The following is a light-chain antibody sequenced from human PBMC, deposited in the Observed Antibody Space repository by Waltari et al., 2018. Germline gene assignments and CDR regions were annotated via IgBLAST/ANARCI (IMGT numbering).Light chain of an antibody. CDR1: TSNIGSNP. CDR2: GNN. J-gene: IGLJ2*01. V-gene: IGLV1-44*01. Sequence: QSVVTQPPSASGTPGQRVPISCSGSTSNIGSNPVKWYQQLPGTAPKILIYGNNRRPAGVPERFSGSKSGTSASLAISGLQSEDEADYYCATWDDSLDGHVVFGGGTKLTVL. CDR3: ATWDDSLDGHVV.